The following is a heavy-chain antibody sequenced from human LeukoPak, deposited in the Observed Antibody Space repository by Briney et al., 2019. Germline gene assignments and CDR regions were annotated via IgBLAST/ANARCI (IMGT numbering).Heavy chain of an antibody. J-gene: IGHJ4*02. Sequence: ASVKVSCKASGYTFTGYYMHWVRQAPGQGLEWMGWINPNSGGTNYAQKFQGRVTMTRDTSISTAYMELSRLRSDDTAVYYCARDASYIAGSFDYWGQGTLVTVSS. CDR2: INPNSGGT. CDR1: GYTFTGYY. D-gene: IGHD2-15*01. V-gene: IGHV1-2*02. CDR3: ARDASYIAGSFDY.